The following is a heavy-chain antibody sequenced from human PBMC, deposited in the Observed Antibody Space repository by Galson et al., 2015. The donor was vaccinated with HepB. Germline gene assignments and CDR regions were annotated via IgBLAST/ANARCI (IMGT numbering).Heavy chain of an antibody. CDR1: GFTFSSYA. CDR3: ARASQKYSSSWLKYYYGMDV. CDR2: ISYDGSNK. D-gene: IGHD6-13*01. V-gene: IGHV3-30-3*01. Sequence: SLRLSCAASGFTFSSYAMHWVRQAPGKGLEWVAVISYDGSNKYYADSVKGRFTISRDNSKNTLYLQMNSLRAEDTAVYYCARASQKYSSSWLKYYYGMDVWGQGTTVTVSS. J-gene: IGHJ6*02.